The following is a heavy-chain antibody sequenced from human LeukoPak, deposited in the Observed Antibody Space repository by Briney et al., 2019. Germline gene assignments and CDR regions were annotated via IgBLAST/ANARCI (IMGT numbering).Heavy chain of an antibody. J-gene: IGHJ4*02. CDR2: ISGSGGST. V-gene: IGHV3-23*01. CDR1: GFTFSSYA. Sequence: GGSLRLSCAAFGFTFSSYAMSWVRQAPGKGLEWVSAISGSGGSTYYADSVKGRFTISRDNSKNTLYLQMNSLRAEDTAVYYCAKGRLSLLWFGELFWGQGTLVTVSS. CDR3: AKGRLSLLWFGELF. D-gene: IGHD3-10*01.